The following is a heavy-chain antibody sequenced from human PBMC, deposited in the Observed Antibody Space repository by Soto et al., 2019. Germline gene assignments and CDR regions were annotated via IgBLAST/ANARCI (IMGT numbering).Heavy chain of an antibody. V-gene: IGHV3-30*18. CDR1: GFTFSAYG. CDR2: ISYDGSSK. J-gene: IGHJ6*02. CDR3: AKVTFSGDYYYSYGMDV. D-gene: IGHD1-26*01. Sequence: QEKLVESGGGVVQPGRSLRLSCAAPGFTFSAYGMHWVRQAPGKGLEWVTVISYDGSSKYYADSVKGRFIVSRDNSKNTLYLQMNSLRPEDTAVYYCAKVTFSGDYYYSYGMDVWGQGTTVTVSS.